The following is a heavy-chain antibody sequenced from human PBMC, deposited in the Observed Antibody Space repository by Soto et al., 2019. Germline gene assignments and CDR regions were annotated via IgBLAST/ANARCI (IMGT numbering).Heavy chain of an antibody. D-gene: IGHD6-6*01. CDR3: AREGSSSEPLSYYYGMDV. CDR1: GYTFTGYY. Sequence: VSCKASGYTFTGYYMHWVRQAPGQGLEWMGWINPNSGGTNYAQKFQGWVTMTRDTSISTAYMELSRLRSDDTAVYYCAREGSSSEPLSYYYGMDVWGQGTTVTVSS. V-gene: IGHV1-2*04. J-gene: IGHJ6*02. CDR2: INPNSGGT.